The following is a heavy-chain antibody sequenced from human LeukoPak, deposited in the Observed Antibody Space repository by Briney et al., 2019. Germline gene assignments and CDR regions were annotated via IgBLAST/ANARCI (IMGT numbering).Heavy chain of an antibody. CDR1: GFSFSNYG. V-gene: IGHV3-33*06. CDR2: IWDDGSYK. J-gene: IGHJ4*02. Sequence: GGSLRLSCAASGFSFSNYGMHWVRQAPGKGLEWVAVIWDDGSYKYYADSVKGRFTISRDNSKNTLYLQITILRAEDTAVYYCAKPTSGSGSFLIDYWGQGTLVTVSS. D-gene: IGHD1-26*01. CDR3: AKPTSGSGSFLIDY.